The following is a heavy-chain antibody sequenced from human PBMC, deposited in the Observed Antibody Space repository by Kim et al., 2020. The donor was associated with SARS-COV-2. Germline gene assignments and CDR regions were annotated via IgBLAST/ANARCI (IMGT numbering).Heavy chain of an antibody. Sequence: GGSLRLSCAASGFTFSSYWMNWVRQAPGKGLEWVANLNQGGSDKYYVDSVKGRFTISRDNAKNSVFLQMNSLRAEDTPVYYCVRGGQHLAWGQGTLVTV. CDR1: GFTFSSYW. J-gene: IGHJ5*02. V-gene: IGHV3-7*03. CDR2: LNQGGSDK. D-gene: IGHD6-13*01. CDR3: VRGGQHLA.